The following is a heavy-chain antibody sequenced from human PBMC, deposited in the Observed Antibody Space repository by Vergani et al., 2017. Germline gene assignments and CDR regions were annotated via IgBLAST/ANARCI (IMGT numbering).Heavy chain of an antibody. V-gene: IGHV4-61*01. CDR1: GGSISSSSYY. Sequence: QLQLQESGPGLVKPSETLSLTCTVSGGSISSSSYYWSWIRQPPGKGLEWIGYIYYSGSTNYNPSLKSRVTISVDTSKNQFSLKLSSVTAADTAVYYCARAGDYDFWSGYPYFDYWGQGTLVTVSS. CDR3: ARAGDYDFWSGYPYFDY. CDR2: IYYSGST. J-gene: IGHJ4*02. D-gene: IGHD3-3*01.